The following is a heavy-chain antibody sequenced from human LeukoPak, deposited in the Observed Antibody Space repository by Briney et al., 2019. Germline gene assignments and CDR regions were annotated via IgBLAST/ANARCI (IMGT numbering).Heavy chain of an antibody. CDR2: ISWNSGSI. D-gene: IGHD5-12*01. J-gene: IGHJ3*02. CDR3: AKDRGYSGYVHDASDI. V-gene: IGHV3-9*01. Sequence: GGSLRLSCAASGFTFDDYAMHWVRQAPGKGLEWVSGISWNSGSIGYADSVKGRFTISRDNSKNTLYLQMNSLRAEDTAVYYCAKDRGYSGYVHDASDIWGQGTMVTVSS. CDR1: GFTFDDYA.